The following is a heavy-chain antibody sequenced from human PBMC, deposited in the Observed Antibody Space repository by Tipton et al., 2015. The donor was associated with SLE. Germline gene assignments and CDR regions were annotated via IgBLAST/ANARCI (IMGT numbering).Heavy chain of an antibody. CDR2: ISAYNGNT. V-gene: IGHV1-18*01. D-gene: IGHD6-13*01. CDR1: GYTFTSYG. Sequence: QLVQSGPEVKKPGASVKVSCKASGYTFTSYGISWVRQAPGQGLEWMGWISAYNGNTNYAQKLQGRVTMTTDTSTSTAYMELRSLRSDDTAVYYCARSKDYSTSDYYYYMDVWGKGTTVTVSS. CDR3: ARSKDYSTSDYYYYMDV. J-gene: IGHJ6*03.